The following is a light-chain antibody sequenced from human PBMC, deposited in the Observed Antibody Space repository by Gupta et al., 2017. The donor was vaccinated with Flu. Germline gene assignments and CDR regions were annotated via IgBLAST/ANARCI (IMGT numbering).Light chain of an antibody. CDR2: EVS. CDR1: SSDVGTYNR. J-gene: IGLJ1*01. Sequence: HSALTQPPSVSGSPGQSVPISITGTSSDVGTYNRVSWYQQPTGTAHKLMIYEVSNRPPGVPDRFSGSKSGNTASLTISGRQGEDEADYYCSSYTSSSTYVFGTGTKVTVL. CDR3: SSYTSSSTYV. V-gene: IGLV2-18*02.